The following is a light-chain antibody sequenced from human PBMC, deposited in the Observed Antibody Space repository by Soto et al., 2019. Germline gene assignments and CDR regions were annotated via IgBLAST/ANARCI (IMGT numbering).Light chain of an antibody. CDR2: QDD. V-gene: IGLV3-1*01. Sequence: SYELSQPPSVSVSPGQTAIITCSGDELGDKYVSWYQKKAGQSPVMVISQDDKRPSGIPERFSGSNSGNTATLTISETQAMDEGDYYCETWDNGVIFGGGTKVTV. J-gene: IGLJ2*01. CDR3: ETWDNGVI. CDR1: ELGDKY.